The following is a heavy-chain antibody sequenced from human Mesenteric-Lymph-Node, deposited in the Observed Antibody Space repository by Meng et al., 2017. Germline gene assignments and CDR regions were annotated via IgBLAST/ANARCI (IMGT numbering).Heavy chain of an antibody. CDR2: ISGSGGST. CDR1: GFTFSTYA. Sequence: GESLKISCAASGFTFSTYAMSWVRQAPGKGLEWVSAISGSGGSTYYADSVKGRFTISRDNSKNTLYLQINSLRAEDTAVYYCAKEWRYCRGGSCSYYFDYWGQGTLVTVSS. D-gene: IGHD2-15*01. CDR3: AKEWRYCRGGSCSYYFDY. V-gene: IGHV3-23*01. J-gene: IGHJ4*02.